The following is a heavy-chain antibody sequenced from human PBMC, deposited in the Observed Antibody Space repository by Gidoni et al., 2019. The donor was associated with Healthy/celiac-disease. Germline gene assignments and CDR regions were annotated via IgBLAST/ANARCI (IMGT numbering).Heavy chain of an antibody. CDR3: AASGPWELRQIGP. D-gene: IGHD1-26*01. V-gene: IGHV1-69*06. CDR1: GGNFSSYA. J-gene: IGHJ5*02. Sequence: VQLVHAGDEVKKPGSSVKVCCKASGGNFSSYAISWVVQAPGHGLEWMGGIIPIFGTPTYAPKFQGRVTITAYKSTSPAYMELSSLRSEDTAVYYCAASGPWELRQIGPWGQGTLVTVSS. CDR2: IIPIFGTP.